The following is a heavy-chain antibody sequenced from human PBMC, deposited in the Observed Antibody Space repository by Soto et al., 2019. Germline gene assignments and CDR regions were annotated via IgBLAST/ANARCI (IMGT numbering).Heavy chain of an antibody. CDR1: GYTFTSYG. D-gene: IGHD3-3*01. CDR2: ISAYNGNT. CDR3: ARDSGSLGYYDFWSGYYNGYYYYGMDV. J-gene: IGHJ6*02. V-gene: IGHV1-18*01. Sequence: ASVKVSCKASGYTFTSYGISWVRQAPGQGLEWMGWISAYNGNTNYAQKLQGRVTMTTDTSTSTAYMELRSLRSDDTAVYYCARDSGSLGYYDFWSGYYNGYYYYGMDVWGQGTTVTVSS.